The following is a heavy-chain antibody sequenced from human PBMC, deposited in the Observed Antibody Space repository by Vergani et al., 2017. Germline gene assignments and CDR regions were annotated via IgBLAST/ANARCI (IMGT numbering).Heavy chain of an antibody. CDR3: SRLYGRDSSGSKYFDY. J-gene: IGHJ4*02. CDR1: GYSFTNSW. V-gene: IGHV5-51*01. CDR2: IHPADSDT. Sequence: EVQLVQSGAEVKKPGESLKISCQISGYSFTNSWIGWVRQLPGKGLEWMGIIHPADSDTRYSPSFQGQVTISVDKSISTAYLQRSSLRASDSAMYYCSRLYGRDSSGSKYFDYWGQGTTVIVSS. D-gene: IGHD3-22*01.